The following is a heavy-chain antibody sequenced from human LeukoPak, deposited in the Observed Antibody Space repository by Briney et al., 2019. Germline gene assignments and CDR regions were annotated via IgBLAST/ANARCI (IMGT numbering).Heavy chain of an antibody. Sequence: SVKVSCKASGGTFSSYAISWVRQAPGQGLEWMGRIIPIFGTANYAQKFQGRVTITTDESTSTAYMELSSLRSEDTAMYYCARGPGSGWNYYYYYMDVWGKGTTVTVSS. V-gene: IGHV1-69*05. CDR3: ARGPGSGWNYYYYYMDV. J-gene: IGHJ6*03. D-gene: IGHD6-19*01. CDR1: GGTFSSYA. CDR2: IIPIFGTA.